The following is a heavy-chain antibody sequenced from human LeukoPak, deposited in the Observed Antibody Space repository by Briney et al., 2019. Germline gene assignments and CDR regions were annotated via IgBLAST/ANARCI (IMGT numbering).Heavy chain of an antibody. J-gene: IGHJ5*02. D-gene: IGHD4-17*01. Sequence: SETLSLTCAVYGGSFSGYYWTWIRQPPGKGLEWIGEINHSAITNYNPSLKSRVSISVDTSKNQFSLKLRSVTAADTAVYYCARAGGDHPFDPWGQGALVTVSS. V-gene: IGHV4-34*01. CDR3: ARAGGDHPFDP. CDR2: INHSAIT. CDR1: GGSFSGYY.